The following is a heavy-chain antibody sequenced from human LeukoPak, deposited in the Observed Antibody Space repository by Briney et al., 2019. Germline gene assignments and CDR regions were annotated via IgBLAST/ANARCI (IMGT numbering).Heavy chain of an antibody. J-gene: IGHJ4*02. Sequence: PGGSLRLSCAASGFTFSSYGMSWVRQAPGKGLEWVSAISGSGGSKYYADSVKGRFTISRDNSKNRLYLQMNSLRAEDTAVYYCAKTVGAVLVVYWGQGTLVTVSS. V-gene: IGHV3-23*01. CDR1: GFTFSSYG. CDR2: ISGSGGSK. D-gene: IGHD1-26*01. CDR3: AKTVGAVLVVY.